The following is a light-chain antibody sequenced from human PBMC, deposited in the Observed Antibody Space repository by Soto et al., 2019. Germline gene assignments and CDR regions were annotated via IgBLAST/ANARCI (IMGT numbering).Light chain of an antibody. J-gene: IGKJ1*01. CDR3: QQRSNWPPRA. CDR1: QSVSSY. Sequence: EIVLTQSPATLSLSPGERATLSCRASQSVSSYLAWYQQKPGQAPGLLIYHASTRATGIPARFSGSGSGTDFTLTISSLEPEDFAVYYCQQRSNWPPRAFGQGTKVEIK. V-gene: IGKV3-11*01. CDR2: HAS.